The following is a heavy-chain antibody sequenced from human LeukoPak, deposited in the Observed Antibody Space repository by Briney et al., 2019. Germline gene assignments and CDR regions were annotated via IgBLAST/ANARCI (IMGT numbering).Heavy chain of an antibody. CDR2: ISAYNGNT. D-gene: IGHD2-2*01. V-gene: IGHV1-18*01. J-gene: IGHJ4*02. CDR3: ARERYCSSTSCYESDY. Sequence: ASVKVSCKASGYTFTSYGISWVRQAPGQGLEWMGWISAYNGNTNYAQKLQGRVTMTTDTSTSTAYMELRSLRSDDTAAYYCARERYCSSTSCYESDYWGQGTLVTVSS. CDR1: GYTFTSYG.